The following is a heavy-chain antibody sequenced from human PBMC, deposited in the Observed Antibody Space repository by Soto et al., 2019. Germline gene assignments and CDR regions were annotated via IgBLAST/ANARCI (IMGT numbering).Heavy chain of an antibody. CDR2: IYYNRTT. D-gene: IGHD4-17*01. V-gene: IGHV4-30-4*01. CDR1: GGSISSGEYY. Sequence: QVQLQGSGPGLLKPSQTLSLTCTVSGGSISSGEYYWSWVRQPPGKGLEWIGHIYYNRTTYYNPSLKRRITISVGTTKIQFSLKLSSVTGADSAVYYCVGDLVDYPANSYYYGMDVWGEGTTVTVS. CDR3: VGDLVDYPANSYYYGMDV. J-gene: IGHJ6*02.